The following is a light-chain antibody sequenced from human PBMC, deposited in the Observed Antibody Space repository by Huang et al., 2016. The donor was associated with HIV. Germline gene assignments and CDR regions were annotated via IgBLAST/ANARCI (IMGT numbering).Light chain of an antibody. CDR2: DVS. J-gene: IGKJ2*01. Sequence: VMVQSPLSLPVTLGQPASISCKSRQSLLHSDGNTYLNWFHQRPGHSPMRLIYDVSKRDSGVPDRFSGSGSGTDFTLTISRVEAEDVGVYYCMQGTHWYTFGPGTKLEI. V-gene: IGKV2-30*02. CDR1: QSLLHSDGNTY. CDR3: MQGTHWYT.